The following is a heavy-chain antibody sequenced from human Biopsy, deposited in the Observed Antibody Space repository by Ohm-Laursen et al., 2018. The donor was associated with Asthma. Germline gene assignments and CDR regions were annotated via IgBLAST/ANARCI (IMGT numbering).Heavy chain of an antibody. J-gene: IGHJ4*01. CDR2: ISWNSGNI. CDR3: AKSADYYDSTDYLDF. CDR1: GFSFDDCA. V-gene: IGHV3-9*01. D-gene: IGHD3-22*01. Sequence: SLRLSCTASGFSFDDCAMHWVRHAPGKGLEWVSSISWNSGNIDYADSVKGRFTISRDNAKNSLYLQMQSLRPEDAAFYYCAKSADYYDSTDYLDFWGRGTLVTVSS.